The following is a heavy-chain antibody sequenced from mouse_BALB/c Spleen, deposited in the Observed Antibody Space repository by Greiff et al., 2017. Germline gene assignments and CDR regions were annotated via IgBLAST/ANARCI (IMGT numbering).Heavy chain of an antibody. J-gene: IGHJ2*01. CDR1: GFTFSSYA. CDR3: ARQKRAYDYGGYFDY. CDR2: ISSGGSYT. V-gene: IGHV5-9-3*01. Sequence: EVQLVESGGGLVKPGGSLKLSCAASGFTFSSYAMSWVRQTPEKRLEWVATISSGGSYTYYPDSVKGRFTISRDNAKNTLYLQMSSLRSEDTAMYYCARQKRAYDYGGYFDYWGQGTTLTVSA. D-gene: IGHD2-4*01.